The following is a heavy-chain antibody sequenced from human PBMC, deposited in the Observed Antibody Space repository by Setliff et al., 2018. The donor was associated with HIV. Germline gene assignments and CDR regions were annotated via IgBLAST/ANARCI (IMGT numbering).Heavy chain of an antibody. CDR1: GFTFSTYW. CDR2: TSTSGSTI. Sequence: GGSLRLSCAGSGFTFSTYWMSWVRQAPGKGLEWIASTSTSGSTIHYADSVKGRFSISRDNAKNSVYLQMNSLRSDDTAVYYCARDEYIVVVPAPLPIDFWGQGTLVTVSS. V-gene: IGHV3-11*01. D-gene: IGHD2-2*01. J-gene: IGHJ4*02. CDR3: ARDEYIVVVPAPLPIDF.